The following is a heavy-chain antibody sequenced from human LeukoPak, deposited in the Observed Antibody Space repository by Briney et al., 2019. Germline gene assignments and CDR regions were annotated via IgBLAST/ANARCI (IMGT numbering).Heavy chain of an antibody. D-gene: IGHD2-15*01. J-gene: IGHJ4*02. Sequence: GGSLRLSCAASGFTFSTYAMSWVRQIPGKVLEWVSAISGSDDGTYYADSVKGRFTISRDNSRNTLYLQMNTLRAEDTAVYFCAKSPVSSCRGSFCYPFDYWGQGNLVTVSS. CDR3: AKSPVSSCRGSFCYPFDY. V-gene: IGHV3-23*01. CDR2: ISGSDDGT. CDR1: GFTFSTYA.